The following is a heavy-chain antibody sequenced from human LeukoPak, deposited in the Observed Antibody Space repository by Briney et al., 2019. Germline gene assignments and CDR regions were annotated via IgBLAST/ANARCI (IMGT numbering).Heavy chain of an antibody. Sequence: GASVKVSCKASGGTFSSDAISWVRQAPGQGLEWMGRIIPIFGTANYAQKFQGRVTITADKSTSTAYMELSSLRSEDTAVYYCAISLDDWYGRSDYWGQGTLVTVSS. V-gene: IGHV1-69*06. CDR1: GGTFSSDA. CDR3: AISLDDWYGRSDY. D-gene: IGHD3-9*01. J-gene: IGHJ4*02. CDR2: IIPIFGTA.